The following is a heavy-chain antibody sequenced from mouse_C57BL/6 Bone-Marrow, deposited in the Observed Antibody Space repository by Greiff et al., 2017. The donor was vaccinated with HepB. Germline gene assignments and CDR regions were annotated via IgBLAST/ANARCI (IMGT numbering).Heavy chain of an antibody. D-gene: IGHD2-3*01. J-gene: IGHJ2*01. CDR3: AKWLLRGFDY. CDR1: GYTFTSYW. CDR2: IDPSDSYT. V-gene: IGHV1-59*01. Sequence: QVQLKQPGAELVRPGTSVKLSCKASGYTFTSYWMHWVKQRPGQGLEWIGVIDPSDSYTNYNQKFKGKATLTVDTSSSTAYMQLSSLTSEDSAVYYCAKWLLRGFDYWGQGTTLTVSS.